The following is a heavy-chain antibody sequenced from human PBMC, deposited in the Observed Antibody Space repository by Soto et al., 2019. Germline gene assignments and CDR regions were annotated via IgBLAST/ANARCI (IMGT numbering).Heavy chain of an antibody. CDR3: ASGRVAYCGGDCYPSYGMDV. V-gene: IGHV3-30-3*01. CDR2: ISYDGSNK. J-gene: IGHJ6*02. Sequence: GGSLRVSCAASGFTFSSYAMHWVRQAPGKGLEWVAVISYDGSNKYYADSVKGRFTISRDNSKNTLYLQMNSLRAEDTAVYYCASGRVAYCGGDCYPSYGMDVWGQGNT. CDR1: GFTFSSYA. D-gene: IGHD2-21*02.